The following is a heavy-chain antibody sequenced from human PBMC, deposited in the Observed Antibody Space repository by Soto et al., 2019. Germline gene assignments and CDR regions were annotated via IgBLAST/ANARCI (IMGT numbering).Heavy chain of an antibody. CDR3: ARNRYGGYDFDY. Sequence: QVQLQESGPGLVKPSGTLSLTCAVSSGSITSSNWWSWVRQPPGKGLEWIGEVSHTGNTNYIPSLKSRVTISVDKSRNQYSLRLSSVTAADTAVYYCARNRYGGYDFDYWGQRTLVTVSS. CDR1: SGSITSSNW. CDR2: VSHTGNT. D-gene: IGHD5-12*01. J-gene: IGHJ4*02. V-gene: IGHV4-4*02.